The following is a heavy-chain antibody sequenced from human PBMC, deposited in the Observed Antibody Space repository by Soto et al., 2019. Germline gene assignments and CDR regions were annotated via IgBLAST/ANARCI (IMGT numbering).Heavy chain of an antibody. J-gene: IGHJ4*02. D-gene: IGHD2-15*01. CDR2: INHSGST. CDR3: DHAQPGFCGGGRCSSIGEDV. Sequence: QVQLKQWGAGLLKPSETLSLTCAVYGGSFSGYYWSWIRQEPGKGLEWIGEINHSGSTNNNPSLKSPVNISVDTSKNHFSLRLTSVTAADTAVYYCDHAQPGFCGGGRCSSIGEDVWGQGTLVTVSS. V-gene: IGHV4-34*01. CDR1: GGSFSGYY.